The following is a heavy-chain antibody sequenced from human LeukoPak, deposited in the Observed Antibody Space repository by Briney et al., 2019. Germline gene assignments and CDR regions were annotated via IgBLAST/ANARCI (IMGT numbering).Heavy chain of an antibody. V-gene: IGHV4-34*01. J-gene: IGHJ3*02. CDR1: GGSFSGYY. Sequence: SETLSLTCAVYGGSFSGYYWSWIRQPPGKGLEWIGEINHSGSTNYNPSLKSRVSISLDTSKNHFSPRLSSVTAADTAVYYCARRVAFDIWGQGTMVTVSS. CDR2: INHSGST. CDR3: ARRVAFDI.